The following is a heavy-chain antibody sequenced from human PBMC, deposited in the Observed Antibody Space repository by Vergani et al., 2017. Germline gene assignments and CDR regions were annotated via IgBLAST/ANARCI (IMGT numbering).Heavy chain of an antibody. D-gene: IGHD6-19*01. CDR3: ARGEAVAGNHAQY. CDR1: GGSISSGDYY. CDR2: INHSGST. V-gene: IGHV4-30-4*08. J-gene: IGHJ4*02. Sequence: QVQLQESGPGLVKPSQTLSLTCTVSGGSISSGDYYWSWIRQPPGKGLEWIGEINHSGSTNYNPSLKSRVTISVDTSKNQFSLKLSSVTAADTAVYYCARGEAVAGNHAQYWGQGTLVTVSS.